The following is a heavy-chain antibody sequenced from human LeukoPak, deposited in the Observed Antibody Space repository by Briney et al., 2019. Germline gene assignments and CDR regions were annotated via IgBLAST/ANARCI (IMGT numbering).Heavy chain of an antibody. CDR3: ARDPLVATINWFDP. CDR2: IYYSGST. V-gene: IGHV4-59*12. D-gene: IGHD5-12*01. CDR1: GRSISSYY. Sequence: SETLSLTCTVSGRSISSYYWSWIRQPPGKGLEWIGYIYYSGSTNYNPSLKSRVTISVDTSKNQFSLKLSSVTAADTAVYYCARDPLVATINWFDPWGQGTLVTVSS. J-gene: IGHJ5*02.